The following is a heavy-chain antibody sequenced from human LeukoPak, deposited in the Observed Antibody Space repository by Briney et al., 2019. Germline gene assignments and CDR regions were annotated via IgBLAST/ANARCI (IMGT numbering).Heavy chain of an antibody. D-gene: IGHD5-24*01. Sequence: GGSLRLSCVASGFPFSSYWMTWVRQAPGKGLEWVANIKQDGSKKSYVDSVKGRFTISRDNAKNSLYLQMNSLRAEDTAIYSSTRLGYIDERIDYWGQGTRVPLSS. CDR1: GFPFSSYW. CDR2: IKQDGSKK. V-gene: IGHV3-7*01. CDR3: TRLGYIDERIDY. J-gene: IGHJ4*02.